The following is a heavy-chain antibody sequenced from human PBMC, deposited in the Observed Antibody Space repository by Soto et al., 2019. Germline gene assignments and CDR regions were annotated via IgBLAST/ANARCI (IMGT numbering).Heavy chain of an antibody. V-gene: IGHV1-69*12. CDR3: AQTLGLAPAGPGRFDL. CDR1: GGTFSSYA. J-gene: IGHJ2*01. Sequence: QVQLVQSGAEVKKPGSSVKVSCKASGGTFSSYAISWVRQAPGQGLEWMGGIIPLFGRANYAQKFQGRVTITAAAYTSTAYMELSSLRYEDTAVYYGAQTLGLAPAGPGRFDLWGRGTLVTVSS. D-gene: IGHD6-25*01. CDR2: IIPLFGRA.